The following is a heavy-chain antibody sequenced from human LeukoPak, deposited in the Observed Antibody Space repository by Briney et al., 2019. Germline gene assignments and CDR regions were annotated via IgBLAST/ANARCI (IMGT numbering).Heavy chain of an antibody. CDR1: GASVNSFY. CDR3: ARGRDLGQDY. CDR2: IYYSGSP. J-gene: IGHJ4*02. V-gene: IGHV4-59*02. D-gene: IGHD3-16*01. Sequence: PSETLSLTRTVSGASVNSFYWNWIRQPPGKGLEWIGYIYYSGSPNYNPSLKSRVTMSIDTSKNQFSLKLNSVTAADTAVYFCARGRDLGQDYWGQGTLVTVSS.